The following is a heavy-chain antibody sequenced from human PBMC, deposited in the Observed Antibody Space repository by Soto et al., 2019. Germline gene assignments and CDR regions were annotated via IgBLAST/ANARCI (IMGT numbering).Heavy chain of an antibody. CDR2: IYTSGST. V-gene: IGHV4-4*07. CDR1: GGSISSYY. Sequence: SETLSLTCTVSGGSISSYYWSWIRQPAGKGLEWIGRIYTSGSTNYNPSLKSRVTMSVDTSKNQFSLKLSSVTAADTAVYHCARDHYIGIFNWFDPWGQGTLVTVSS. J-gene: IGHJ5*02. D-gene: IGHD1-26*01. CDR3: ARDHYIGIFNWFDP.